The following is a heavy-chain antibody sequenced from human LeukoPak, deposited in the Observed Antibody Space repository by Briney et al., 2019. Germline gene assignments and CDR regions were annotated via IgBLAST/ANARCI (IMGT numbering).Heavy chain of an antibody. Sequence: GASVKVSCKASGGTFSSYAISWVRQAPGQGLEWMGRIIPILGIANYAQKFQGRVTITADKSTSTAYMELSSLRSEDTAVYYCARDTRTLEMATILLGYYYGMDVWGQGTAVTVSS. CDR2: IIPILGIA. CDR1: GGTFSSYA. D-gene: IGHD5-24*01. J-gene: IGHJ6*02. V-gene: IGHV1-69*04. CDR3: ARDTRTLEMATILLGYYYGMDV.